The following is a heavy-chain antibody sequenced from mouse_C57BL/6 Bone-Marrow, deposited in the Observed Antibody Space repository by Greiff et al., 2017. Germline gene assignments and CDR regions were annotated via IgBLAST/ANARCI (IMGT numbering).Heavy chain of an antibody. CDR1: GYTFTDYE. Sequence: VQLQQSGAELVRPGASVTLSCKASGYTFTDYEMHWVKQTPVHGLEWIGAIDPETGGTAYNQKFKGKAILTADKSSSTAYMELRSLTSEDSAVYYCTRENSLWAMDYWGQGTSVTVSS. CDR2: IDPETGGT. J-gene: IGHJ4*01. CDR3: TRENSLWAMDY. V-gene: IGHV1-15*01.